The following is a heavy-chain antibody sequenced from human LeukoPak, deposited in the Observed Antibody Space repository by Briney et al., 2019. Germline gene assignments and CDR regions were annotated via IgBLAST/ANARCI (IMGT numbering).Heavy chain of an antibody. CDR1: GFTFDDYA. Sequence: GRSLRLSCAASGFTFDDYAMHWVRQAPGKGLEWVSGISWNSGSIGYADSVKGRFTISRDNAKNSLYLQMNSLRAEDTALYCCAKDNYYDSSGYSTIDYWGQGTLVTVSS. CDR2: ISWNSGSI. CDR3: AKDNYYDSSGYSTIDY. D-gene: IGHD3-22*01. J-gene: IGHJ4*02. V-gene: IGHV3-9*01.